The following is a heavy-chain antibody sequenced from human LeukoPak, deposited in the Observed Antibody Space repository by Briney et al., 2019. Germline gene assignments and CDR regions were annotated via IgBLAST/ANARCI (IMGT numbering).Heavy chain of an antibody. V-gene: IGHV4-59*11. CDR2: IHYSGST. Sequence: PSETLSLTCTVSGGSISDHYWSWIRQPPGEGLEYLGYIHYSGSTDSSPSLKSRVTISVDTSKNQFSLRLSSVTAADTAVYYCAKFGNYPVHVSYSYYYLDVWGKGTTVTVSS. D-gene: IGHD1-7*01. CDR3: AKFGNYPVHVSYSYYYLDV. CDR1: GGSISDHY. J-gene: IGHJ6*03.